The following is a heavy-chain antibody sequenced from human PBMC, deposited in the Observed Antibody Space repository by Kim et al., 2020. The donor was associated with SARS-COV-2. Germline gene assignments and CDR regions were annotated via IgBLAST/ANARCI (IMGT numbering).Heavy chain of an antibody. CDR3: ARTTHNSGSYSFDY. CDR1: GYTFTSYA. D-gene: IGHD1-26*01. Sequence: ASVKVSCKASGYTFTSYAMNWVRQAPGQGREWMGWINTNTGNPTYAQGFTGRFVFSLDTSVSTAYLQISSLKAEDTAVYYCARTTHNSGSYSFDYWGQGTLVTVSS. CDR2: INTNTGNP. V-gene: IGHV7-4-1*02. J-gene: IGHJ4*02.